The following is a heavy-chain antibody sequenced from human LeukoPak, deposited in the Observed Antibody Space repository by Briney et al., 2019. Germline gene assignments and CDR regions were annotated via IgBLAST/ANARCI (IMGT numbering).Heavy chain of an antibody. J-gene: IGHJ5*02. CDR3: ARGEWFDP. Sequence: PGGSLRLSCAASEFIFSAYDMNWVRQAPGKGLEWVSYISTSGSIIYYADSVKGRFTISRDNAKNSLYLQMNSLRAEDTAIYYCARGEWFDPWGQGTLVTVSA. CDR2: ISTSGSII. CDR1: EFIFSAYD. V-gene: IGHV3-48*03.